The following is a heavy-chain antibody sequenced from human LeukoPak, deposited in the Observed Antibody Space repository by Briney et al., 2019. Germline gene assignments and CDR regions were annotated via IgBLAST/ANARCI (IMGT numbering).Heavy chain of an antibody. J-gene: IGHJ6*03. CDR3: ARGVVSGRFGDYYYYMDV. CDR1: GGSFSGHY. Sequence: PSETLSLTCAVYGGSFSGHYWTWIRQPPGKGLQWIGEVNDRGSTNYNPSLKSRLTISEDKSKEQFSLRLPSVTAADTAVYYCARGVVSGRFGDYYYYMDVWGKGTTVTVSS. D-gene: IGHD3-16*01. CDR2: VNDRGST. V-gene: IGHV4-34*01.